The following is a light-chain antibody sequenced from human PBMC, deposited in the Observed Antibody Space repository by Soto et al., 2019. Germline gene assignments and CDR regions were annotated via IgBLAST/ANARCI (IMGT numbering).Light chain of an antibody. CDR2: GAS. Sequence: EILMTQSPATLSVSPGDRATLSCRASQSVSNNLAWYQQRPGQAPRLLIYGASTMATGIPARFSGSGSGTEFTLTISSRQSEDFAVYYCQQDNDWPPWTFGQGTKVEIK. CDR3: QQDNDWPPWT. V-gene: IGKV3-15*01. J-gene: IGKJ1*01. CDR1: QSVSNN.